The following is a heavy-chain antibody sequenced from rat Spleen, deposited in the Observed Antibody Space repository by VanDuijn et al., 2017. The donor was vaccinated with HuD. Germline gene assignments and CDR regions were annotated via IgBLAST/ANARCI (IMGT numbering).Heavy chain of an antibody. CDR2: ISPSGGST. J-gene: IGHJ3*01. D-gene: IGHD5-1*01. Sequence: EVQLVESGGGLVQPGRSLKLSCAASGFTFSNYGMHWIRQAPKKGLEWVATISPSGGSTYYRDSVKGRFTISRDTAKRTLYLQMNNLRSEDTAMYYCASELGHNWFAYWGQGTLVTVSS. CDR1: GFTFSNYG. V-gene: IGHV5-19*01. CDR3: ASELGHNWFAY.